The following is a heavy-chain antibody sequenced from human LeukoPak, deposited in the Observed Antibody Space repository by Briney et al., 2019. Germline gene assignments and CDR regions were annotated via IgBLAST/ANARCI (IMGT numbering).Heavy chain of an antibody. Sequence: SETLSLTCAVSGGSISSGGYSWSWIRQPPGKGLEWIGEINHSGSTNYNPSLKSRVTISVDTSKNQFSLKLSSVTAADTAVYYCARLHYDFWSGYKGNFDYWGQGTLVTVSS. CDR2: INHSGST. CDR3: ARLHYDFWSGYKGNFDY. CDR1: GGSISSGGYS. J-gene: IGHJ4*02. D-gene: IGHD3-3*01. V-gene: IGHV4-34*01.